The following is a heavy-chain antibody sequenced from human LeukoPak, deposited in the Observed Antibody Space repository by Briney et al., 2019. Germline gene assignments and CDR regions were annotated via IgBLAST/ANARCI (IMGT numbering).Heavy chain of an antibody. CDR2: IKQVGSEK. D-gene: IGHD6-13*01. J-gene: IGHJ3*02. Sequence: GGSLRLSCAASGFTFSSYWMSWVRQAPGKGLEWVANIKQVGSEKYYVDSVKGRFTISRDNAKNSLYLQMNSLRAEDTAVYYCARTYSSSWYGAFDIWGQGTMVTVSS. CDR1: GFTFSSYW. CDR3: ARTYSSSWYGAFDI. V-gene: IGHV3-7*01.